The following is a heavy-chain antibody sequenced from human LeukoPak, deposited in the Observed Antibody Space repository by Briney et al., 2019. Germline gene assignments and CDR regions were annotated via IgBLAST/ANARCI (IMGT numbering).Heavy chain of an antibody. CDR1: GFTFSSYW. CDR3: ARVPYYDSSGYEYMDV. V-gene: IGHV3-74*01. D-gene: IGHD3-22*01. CDR2: INTDGSST. J-gene: IGHJ6*03. Sequence: GGSLRLSCAASGFTFSSYWMHWVRQAPGKGLVWVSRINTDGSSTSYAGSVKGRFTISRDNAKNTLYLQMNSLRAEDTAVYYCARVPYYDSSGYEYMDVWGKGTTVTVSS.